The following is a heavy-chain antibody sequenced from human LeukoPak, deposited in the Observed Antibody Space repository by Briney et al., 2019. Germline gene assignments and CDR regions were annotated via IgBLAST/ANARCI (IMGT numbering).Heavy chain of an antibody. D-gene: IGHD2-21*02. CDR3: ARDRGGGDPFDY. V-gene: IGHV4-59*01. Sequence: SSETLSLTCAVYGGSFSGYYWSWIRQPPGKGLEWIGYIYYSGSTNYNPSLKSRVTISVDTSKNQFSLKLSSVTAADTAVYYCARDRGGGDPFDYWGQGTLVTVSS. CDR2: IYYSGST. CDR1: GGSFSGYY. J-gene: IGHJ4*02.